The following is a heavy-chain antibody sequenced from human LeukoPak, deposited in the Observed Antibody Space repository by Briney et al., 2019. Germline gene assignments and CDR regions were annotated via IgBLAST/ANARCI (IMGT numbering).Heavy chain of an antibody. J-gene: IGHJ4*02. CDR2: IWSDGSKT. D-gene: IGHD1-1*01. CDR1: GLPFSASG. CDR3: ARDKGERSLDH. V-gene: IGHV3-33*01. Sequence: GGSLRLSCKASGLPFSASGMHWVRQAPGKGLEWVAMIWSDGSKTYYADSVEGRFTISRDNSKNTVGLQMNRLGVDDTAVYYCARDKGERSLDHWGQGTLVTVSS.